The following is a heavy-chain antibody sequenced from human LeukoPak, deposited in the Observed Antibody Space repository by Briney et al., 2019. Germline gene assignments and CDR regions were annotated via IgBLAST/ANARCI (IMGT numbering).Heavy chain of an antibody. D-gene: IGHD1-1*01. J-gene: IGHJ4*02. CDR1: GITLSNYG. V-gene: IGHV3-23*01. Sequence: GGSLRLSCAVSGITLSNYGMSWVRQAPGKGLEWVAGISGSGGRTNYADSVKGRFTISRDSPKNTLYLQMNSLRPEDTAVYYCATTKQARRYFDYWGQGTLVTVSS. CDR2: ISGSGGRT. CDR3: ATTKQARRYFDY.